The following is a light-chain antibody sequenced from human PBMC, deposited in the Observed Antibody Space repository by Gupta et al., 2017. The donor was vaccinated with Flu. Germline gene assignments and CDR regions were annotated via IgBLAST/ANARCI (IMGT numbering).Light chain of an antibody. CDR2: GNN. CDR1: TSNIGAGYD. Sequence: QFVLTQPPSVSGAPGQRVTISCTGSTSNIGAGYDVHWYQQLPGRAPKRRIFGNNNRPSGVADRVSASKSGTSASLAIAGLQAEDEADDYCQSYDNSMSGSKVFGGGTKLTVL. J-gene: IGLJ3*02. CDR3: QSYDNSMSGSKV. V-gene: IGLV1-40*01.